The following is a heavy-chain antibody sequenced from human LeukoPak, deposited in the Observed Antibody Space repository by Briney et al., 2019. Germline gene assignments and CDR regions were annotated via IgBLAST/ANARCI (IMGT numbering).Heavy chain of an antibody. D-gene: IGHD2-8*01. Sequence: GGSLRLSCAASGFTFSNYAMSWVRQAPGKGLEWVSTISGSGDSTYYADSVKGRFTISRDNSKNTLNLQMNSLRVEDTAVYYCAKSNGLDYWGQGTLSPSPQ. CDR2: ISGSGDST. CDR1: GFTFSNYA. V-gene: IGHV3-23*01. J-gene: IGHJ4*02. CDR3: AKSNGLDY.